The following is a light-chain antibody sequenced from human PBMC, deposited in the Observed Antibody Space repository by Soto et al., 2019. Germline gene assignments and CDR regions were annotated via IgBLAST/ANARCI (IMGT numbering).Light chain of an antibody. CDR2: EVT. J-gene: IGLJ3*02. CDR1: SSDVGGYNY. Sequence: QSALTQPASVSGSPGQSITISCTGTSSDVGGYNYVSWYRHHPGKAPKLIIYEVTNRPSGVSNRFSGSKSANTASLTISGLQPEDEADYYCSAYTSSSTLVFGVGTKLTVL. CDR3: SAYTSSSTLV. V-gene: IGLV2-14*01.